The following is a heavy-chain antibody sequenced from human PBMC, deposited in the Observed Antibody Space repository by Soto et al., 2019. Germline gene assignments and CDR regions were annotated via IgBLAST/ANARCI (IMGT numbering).Heavy chain of an antibody. J-gene: IGHJ5*02. D-gene: IGHD1-26*01. V-gene: IGHV1-69*02. Sequence: QVQLVQSGAEVKKPGSSVKVSCKASGGTFSSYTISWVRQAPGQGLEWMGRIIPILGIANYAQKFQGRVTITADKSTSTAYMELSSLRSEDTAVYYCARGSGSYPRGWFDPWGQGTLVTVPS. CDR1: GGTFSSYT. CDR2: IIPILGIA. CDR3: ARGSGSYPRGWFDP.